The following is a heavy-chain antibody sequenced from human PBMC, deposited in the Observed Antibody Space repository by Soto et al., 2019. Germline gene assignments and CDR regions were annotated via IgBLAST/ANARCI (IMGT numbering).Heavy chain of an antibody. CDR2: IYYSGST. Sequence: LSLTCTVSGGSISSYYWSWIRQPPGKGLEWIGYIYYSGSTNYNPSLKSRVTISVDTSKNQFSLKLSSVTAADTAVYYCARAFGSPATGFDYWGQGTLVTVSS. CDR1: GGSISSYY. V-gene: IGHV4-59*01. J-gene: IGHJ4*02. CDR3: ARAFGSPATGFDY. D-gene: IGHD3-10*01.